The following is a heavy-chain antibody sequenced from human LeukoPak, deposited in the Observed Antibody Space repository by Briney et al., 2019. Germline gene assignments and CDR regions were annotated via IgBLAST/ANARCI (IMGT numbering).Heavy chain of an antibody. V-gene: IGHV3-23*01. Sequence: PGGSLRLSCAASGFTFSSYAMSWVRQAPGKGLEWVSAISGSGGSTYYADSVKGRFTISRDNSKNTLYMQMNSLRAEDTAVYYLSRYQLLCNWFDRWGQGTLVTVS. CDR2: ISGSGGST. J-gene: IGHJ5*02. D-gene: IGHD2-2*01. CDR1: GFTFSSYA. CDR3: SRYQLLCNWFDR.